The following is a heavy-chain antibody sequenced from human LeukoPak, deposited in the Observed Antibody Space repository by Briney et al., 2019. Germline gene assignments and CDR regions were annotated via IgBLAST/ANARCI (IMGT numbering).Heavy chain of an antibody. Sequence: PGGSLRLSCAASGFTFSSYEMNWVRQAPGKGLEWVSYISSSGSAISYADSVKGRFTISRDNAKNSLYLQMNSLRAEDTAVYYCAELGITMIGGGWGKGTTVTISS. V-gene: IGHV3-48*03. D-gene: IGHD3-10*02. CDR2: ISSSGSAI. CDR1: GFTFSSYE. CDR3: AELGITMIGGG. J-gene: IGHJ6*04.